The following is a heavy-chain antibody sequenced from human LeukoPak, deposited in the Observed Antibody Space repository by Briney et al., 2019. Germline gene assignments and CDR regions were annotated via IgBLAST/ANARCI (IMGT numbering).Heavy chain of an antibody. J-gene: IGHJ6*02. D-gene: IGHD3-22*01. CDR3: ARASDRYGMDV. CDR1: GFTFNNYA. Sequence: GGSLRLSCAASGFTFNNYAMSWVRQAPGKGLEWVSGISAGGGSTYYAESAKGRFTISRDNAKNSLYLQMNSLRADDTAVYYCARASDRYGMDVWGQGTTVTVSS. V-gene: IGHV3-23*01. CDR2: ISAGGGST.